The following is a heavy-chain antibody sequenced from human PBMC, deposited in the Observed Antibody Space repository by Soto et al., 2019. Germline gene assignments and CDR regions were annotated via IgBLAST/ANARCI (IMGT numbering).Heavy chain of an antibody. CDR3: ARDPDYASRGRDY. CDR1: GFTFSSYA. J-gene: IGHJ4*02. Sequence: QVQLVESGGGLVQPGRSLKLSCAASGFTFSSYAMHWVRQAPGKGLEWVAVISYEGSNKYYADSVKGRFPIPRDNSKRPLDLQRHSRRAEDTAGYYGARDPDYASRGRDYWGQGTLVTVSS. V-gene: IGHV3-30-3*01. D-gene: IGHD3-22*01. CDR2: ISYEGSNK.